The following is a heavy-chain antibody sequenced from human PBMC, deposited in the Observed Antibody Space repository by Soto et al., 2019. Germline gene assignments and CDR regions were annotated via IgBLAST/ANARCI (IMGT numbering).Heavy chain of an antibody. CDR2: IYYSGST. Sequence: QVQLQESGPGLVKPSQTLSLTCTVSGGSISSGGYYWSWIRQHPGKGLEWIGYIYYSGSTYYNPSLKSRVTISVDTSKNQFSLKVSSVTAADTAVYYFARIRFWSGRYFDYWGQGTLVTVSS. V-gene: IGHV4-31*03. D-gene: IGHD3-3*01. J-gene: IGHJ4*02. CDR3: ARIRFWSGRYFDY. CDR1: GGSISSGGYY.